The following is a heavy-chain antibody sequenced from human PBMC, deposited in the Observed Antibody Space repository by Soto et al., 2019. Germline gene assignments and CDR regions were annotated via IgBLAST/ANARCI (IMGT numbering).Heavy chain of an antibody. CDR2: TLYRSSKWYN. CDR3: ARDEAPPLNCPNGIDX. Sequence: QTLSLTWAIAGDSVSTNIASWSWIRQSPSRGLECLGNTLYRSSKWYNEYAVSVKSRMNINPDTSKNQFSLQLNSVTPEDTDVYYCARDEAPPLNCPNGIDXGGQWTGVTVSX. J-gene: IGHJ6*02. CDR1: GDSVSTNIAS. V-gene: IGHV6-1*01. D-gene: IGHD1-1*01.